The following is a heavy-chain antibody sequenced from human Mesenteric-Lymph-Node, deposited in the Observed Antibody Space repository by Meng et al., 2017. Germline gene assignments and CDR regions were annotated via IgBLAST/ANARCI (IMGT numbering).Heavy chain of an antibody. J-gene: IGHJ4*02. CDR2: ISYDGSNK. CDR3: ARDGVTAMGYFDY. V-gene: IGHV3-30*01. CDR1: GFTFSSYA. D-gene: IGHD5-18*01. Sequence: GGSLRLSCAASGFTFSSYAMHWVRQAPGKGLEWVAVISYDGSNKYYADSVKGRFTISRDNSKNTLYLQMNSLRAEDTAVYYCARDGVTAMGYFDYCGQG.